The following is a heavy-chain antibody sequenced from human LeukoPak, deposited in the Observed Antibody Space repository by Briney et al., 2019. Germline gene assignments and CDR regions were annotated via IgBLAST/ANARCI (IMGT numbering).Heavy chain of an antibody. J-gene: IGHJ3*02. V-gene: IGHV1-46*01. CDR3: ARDLHHRGYYDTSGPYGI. Sequence: ASVKVSCKASGYTFTRYDMHWVRQAPGQGLEWMGIINSSGGSTSYAQKFQGRVTMTRDMFTSTVYMELSGLRSEDTAVYYCARDLHHRGYYDTSGPYGIWGQGTMVTVSS. CDR1: GYTFTRYD. D-gene: IGHD3-22*01. CDR2: INSSGGST.